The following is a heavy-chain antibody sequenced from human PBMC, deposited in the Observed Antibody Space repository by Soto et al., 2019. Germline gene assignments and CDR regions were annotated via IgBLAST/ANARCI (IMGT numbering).Heavy chain of an antibody. CDR3: AREGLGICYYNGMDG. J-gene: IGHJ6*02. D-gene: IGHD6-19*01. V-gene: IGHV1-18*01. CDR2: VSGYNGET. CDR1: GYTFTKFG. Sequence: QVQLVQSGAEVKKPGASVKVSCKASGYTFTKFGISWVRQAPGQGLEWMGWVSGYNGETSYAQSLQGRVTMTTDPSTTTAYMELRSLRSDDTAVFYCAREGLGICYYNGMDGWGQGTTVTVSS.